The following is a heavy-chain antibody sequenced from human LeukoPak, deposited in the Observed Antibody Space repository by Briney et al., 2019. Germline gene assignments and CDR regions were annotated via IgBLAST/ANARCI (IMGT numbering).Heavy chain of an antibody. J-gene: IGHJ4*02. CDR3: AGGKAPRIVVLYYFDY. V-gene: IGHV4-34*01. CDR2: INHSGST. Sequence: SETLSLTCAVYGGSFSGYYWSWIRQPPGKGLEWIGEINHSGSTNYNPSLKSRVTISVDTSKNQFSLKLSSVTAADTAVYYCAGGKAPRIVVLYYFDYWGQGTLVTVSS. D-gene: IGHD3-22*01. CDR1: GGSFSGYY.